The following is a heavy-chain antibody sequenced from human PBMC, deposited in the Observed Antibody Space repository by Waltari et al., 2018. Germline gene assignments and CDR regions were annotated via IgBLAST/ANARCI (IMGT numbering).Heavy chain of an antibody. CDR2: ISCDSRAI. J-gene: IGHJ6*02. CDR1: GFSFDNFA. CDR3: AKGVSSWYSFGMDV. Sequence: EVKVVESGGGLVQPGRSLRLSCTGSGFSFDNFAMHWVRQAPGKGLGWVSVISCDSRAIGYADSVKGRFTISRDNARNSVYLQMNSLRSEDMALYYCAKGVSSWYSFGMDVWGQGTTVTVSS. V-gene: IGHV3-9*03. D-gene: IGHD6-13*01.